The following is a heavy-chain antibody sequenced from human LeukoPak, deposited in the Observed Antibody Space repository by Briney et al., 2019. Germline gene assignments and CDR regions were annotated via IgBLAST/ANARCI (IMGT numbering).Heavy chain of an antibody. CDR3: ASGGYSYGYVDAFDI. V-gene: IGHV4-4*07. J-gene: IGHJ3*02. Sequence: KASETLSLTCTVSGGSVSGYYWSWIRQPAGKGLEWIGRIYTSGSTNYNPSLKSRVTMSVDTSKNQFSLKLSSVTAADTAVYYCASGGYSYGYVDAFDIWGQGTMVTVSS. CDR1: GGSVSGYY. CDR2: IYTSGST. D-gene: IGHD5-18*01.